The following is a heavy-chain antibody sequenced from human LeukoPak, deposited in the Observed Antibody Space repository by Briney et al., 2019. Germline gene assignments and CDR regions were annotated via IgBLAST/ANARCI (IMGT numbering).Heavy chain of an antibody. CDR1: GFTFSDYY. V-gene: IGHV4-59*01. Sequence: GSLRLSCAASGFTFSDYYMSWIRQPPGKGLEWIGYIYYSGSTNYNPSLKSRVTISVDTSKNQFSLKLSSVTAADTAVYYCARAQRITIFGVVKNWFDPWGQGTLVTVSS. CDR3: ARAQRITIFGVVKNWFDP. J-gene: IGHJ5*02. CDR2: IYYSGST. D-gene: IGHD3-3*01.